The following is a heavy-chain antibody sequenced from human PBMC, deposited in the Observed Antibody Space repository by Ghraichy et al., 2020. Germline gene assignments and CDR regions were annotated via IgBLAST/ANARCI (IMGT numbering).Heavy chain of an antibody. J-gene: IGHJ4*02. D-gene: IGHD7-27*01. CDR2: IYYSGST. CDR3: ARDEGNWGEGLFDY. CDR1: GGSISSYY. V-gene: IGHV4-59*01. Sequence: SETLSLTCTVSGGSISSYYWSWIRQPPGKGLEWIGYIYYSGSTNYNPSLKSRVTISVDTSKNQFSLKLSSVTAADTAVYYCARDEGNWGEGLFDYWGQGTLVTVSS.